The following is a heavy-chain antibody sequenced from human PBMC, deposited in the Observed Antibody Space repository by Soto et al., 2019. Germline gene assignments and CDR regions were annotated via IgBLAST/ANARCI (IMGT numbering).Heavy chain of an antibody. CDR3: TTYLRLGYYFDY. CDR2: IKSKTDGGTT. CDR1: GFTFSNAW. D-gene: IGHD3-16*01. Sequence: EVQLVESGGGLVKPGGSLRLSCAASGFTFSNAWMSCVRQAPGKGLEWVGRIKSKTDGGTTDYAAPVKGRFTISRDDSKNTLYLQMNSLKTEDTAVYYCTTYLRLGYYFDYWGQGTLVTVSS. V-gene: IGHV3-15*01. J-gene: IGHJ4*02.